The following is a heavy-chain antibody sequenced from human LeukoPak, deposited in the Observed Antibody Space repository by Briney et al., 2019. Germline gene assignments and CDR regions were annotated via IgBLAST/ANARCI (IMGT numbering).Heavy chain of an antibody. CDR1: GGSISSSSYY. CDR2: IYDSGST. D-gene: IGHD2-15*01. Sequence: NPSETLSLTCTVSGGSISSSSYYWGWLRQPPGKGLEWIGFIYDSGSTYYNPSLKSRVTISVDTSKNQFSLKLSSVTAADTAVYYCSAINGYCSGGSCYSGPTLDYWGQGTLVTVSS. J-gene: IGHJ4*02. CDR3: SAINGYCSGGSCYSGPTLDY. V-gene: IGHV4-39*01.